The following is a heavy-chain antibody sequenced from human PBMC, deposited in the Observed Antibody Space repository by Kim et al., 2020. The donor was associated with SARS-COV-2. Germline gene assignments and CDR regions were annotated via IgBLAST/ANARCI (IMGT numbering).Heavy chain of an antibody. D-gene: IGHD3-3*01. J-gene: IGHJ5*02. CDR1: GFTFSSYA. CDR2: ISGSGGST. V-gene: IGHV3-23*01. Sequence: GGSLRLSCAASGFTFSSYAMSWVRQAPGKGLEWVSAISGSGGSTYYADSVKGRFTISRDNSKNTLYLQMNSLRAEDTAVYYCAKRTEHNSPQDFWSGFRGPLAFDPWGQGTLVTVSS. CDR3: AKRTEHNSPQDFWSGFRGPLAFDP.